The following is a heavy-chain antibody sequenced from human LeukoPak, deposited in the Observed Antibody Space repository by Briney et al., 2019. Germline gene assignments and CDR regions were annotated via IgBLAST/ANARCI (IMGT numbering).Heavy chain of an antibody. CDR3: ARHVGLPAAIPCYFDY. V-gene: IGHV4-38-2*01. D-gene: IGHD2-2*01. Sequence: PSETLSLTCAVSGYSISSGYYWGWIRQPPGKGLEWIGSIYHSGSTYYNPPLKSRVTISVDTSKNQFSLKLSSVTAADTAVYYCARHVGLPAAIPCYFDYWGQGTLVTVSS. CDR1: GYSISSGYY. J-gene: IGHJ4*02. CDR2: IYHSGST.